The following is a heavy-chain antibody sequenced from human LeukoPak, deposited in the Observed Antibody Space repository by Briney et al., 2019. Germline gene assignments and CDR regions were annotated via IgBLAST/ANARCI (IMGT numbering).Heavy chain of an antibody. J-gene: IGHJ4*02. Sequence: GGSLRLSCAASGFTFSSYWMHWVRQAPGKGLVWVSRINSDGGSTSYADSVKGRFTISRDNAKNTLYLQMNSLGAEDTAVYYCATPGVSGRYSFDYWGQGTLVTVSS. CDR2: INSDGGST. V-gene: IGHV3-74*01. CDR1: GFTFSSYW. CDR3: ATPGVSGRYSFDY. D-gene: IGHD6-19*01.